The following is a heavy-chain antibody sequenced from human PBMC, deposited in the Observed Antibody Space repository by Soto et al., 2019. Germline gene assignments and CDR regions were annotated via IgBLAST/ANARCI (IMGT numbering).Heavy chain of an antibody. D-gene: IGHD1-26*01. CDR3: ARDRDSGSYSGYYYYGMDV. CDR1: GGTFSSYA. CDR2: IIPIFGTA. V-gene: IGHV1-69*13. Sequence: SVKVSCKASGGTFSSYAISWVRQAPGQGLEWMGGIIPIFGTANYAQKFQGRVTITADESTSTAYMELSSLRSEDTAVYYCARDRDSGSYSGYYYYGMDVWGQGTTVTVSS. J-gene: IGHJ6*02.